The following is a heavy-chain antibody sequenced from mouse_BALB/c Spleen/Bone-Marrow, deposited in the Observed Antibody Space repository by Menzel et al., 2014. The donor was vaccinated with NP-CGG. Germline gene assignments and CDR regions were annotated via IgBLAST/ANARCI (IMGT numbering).Heavy chain of an antibody. CDR2: INPDSSTI. Sequence: VQLKDSGGGLVQPGGSLKLSCAASGFDFSRYWMSWVRQAPGKGLEWIGEINPDSSTINYTPSLKDKFIISRDNAKNTLYLQMSKVRSEDKALYYCARLSYYGRFAYWGQGTLVTVSA. CDR3: ARLSYYGRFAY. V-gene: IGHV4-1*02. J-gene: IGHJ3*01. CDR1: GFDFSRYW. D-gene: IGHD1-1*01.